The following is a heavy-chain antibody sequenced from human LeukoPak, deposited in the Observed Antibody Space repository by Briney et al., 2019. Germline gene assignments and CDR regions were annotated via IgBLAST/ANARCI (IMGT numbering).Heavy chain of an antibody. D-gene: IGHD3-22*01. CDR2: IYHGGRT. Sequence: PSETLSLTCTVSGGYISSTSYLWGWVRQPPGEGLEWIGRIYHGGRTFYNPSRKSRVTVSADTAKNHISLTVRSVTAADTAVYYCARQIPDERGYYQYYFDYWGQGTLVTVSS. CDR1: GGYISSTSYL. CDR3: ARQIPDERGYYQYYFDY. V-gene: IGHV4-39*01. J-gene: IGHJ4*02.